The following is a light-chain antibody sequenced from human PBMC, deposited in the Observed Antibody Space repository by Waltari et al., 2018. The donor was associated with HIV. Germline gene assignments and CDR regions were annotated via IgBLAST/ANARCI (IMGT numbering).Light chain of an antibody. V-gene: IGLV1-44*01. Sequence: QSVLTQPPSASGPPGPRVPISSSGSRSNIGSKTVSWYQQLPGTAPKLFIYSNKQRPSGVPYRFSGSKSGTSASLAVSGLQSEDEADYYCAAWDDSLNGWVFGGGTKLTVV. CDR2: SNK. CDR1: RSNIGSKT. CDR3: AAWDDSLNGWV. J-gene: IGLJ3*02.